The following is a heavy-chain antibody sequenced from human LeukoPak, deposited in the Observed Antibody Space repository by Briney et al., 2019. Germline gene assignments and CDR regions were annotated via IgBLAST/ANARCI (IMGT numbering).Heavy chain of an antibody. J-gene: IGHJ4*02. CDR3: PRDGSSSSPRSFDY. CDR1: GVSISSYY. V-gene: IGHV4-59*12. D-gene: IGHD6-6*01. Sequence: PSETLSLTCTVSGVSISSYYWSWIRQPPGMGLEWIGYIYHTGSTNYNPSLKSRVTISVDTSKNQFSLKVNSVTAADTAVYYCPRDGSSSSPRSFDYWGQGTLVTVSA. CDR2: IYHTGST.